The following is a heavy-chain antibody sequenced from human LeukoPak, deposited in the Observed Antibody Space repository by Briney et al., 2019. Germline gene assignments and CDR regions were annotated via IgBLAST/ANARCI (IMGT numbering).Heavy chain of an antibody. Sequence: SETLSLTCTVSGGSISSYYWSWIRQPAGKGLEWIGRIYSTGSTNYNPSLTSRVTMSVDTSKTQFSMRLRSVTAADTAVYYCARQIASAGTAGFDFWGQGALVTVSS. CDR2: IYSTGST. CDR3: ARQIASAGTAGFDF. V-gene: IGHV4-4*07. CDR1: GGSISSYY. D-gene: IGHD6-13*01. J-gene: IGHJ4*02.